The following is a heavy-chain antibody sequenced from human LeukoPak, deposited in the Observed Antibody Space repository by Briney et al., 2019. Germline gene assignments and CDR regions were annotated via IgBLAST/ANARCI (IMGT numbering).Heavy chain of an antibody. Sequence: GGSLRLSCTASGFTFGDYAMSWFRQAPGKGLEWVGFIRSKAYGGTTEYAASVKGRFTISRDDSKSIAYLQMNSLKTEDTAVYYCTRDRSRYSYDPSDFDYWGQGTLVTVSS. CDR3: TRDRSRYSYDPSDFDY. CDR2: IRSKAYGGTT. J-gene: IGHJ4*02. D-gene: IGHD5-18*01. V-gene: IGHV3-49*03. CDR1: GFTFGDYA.